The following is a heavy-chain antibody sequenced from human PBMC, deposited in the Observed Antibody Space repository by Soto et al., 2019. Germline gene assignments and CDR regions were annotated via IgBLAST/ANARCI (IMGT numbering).Heavy chain of an antibody. CDR3: ARDPCSSTSCPTYYYYYMDV. D-gene: IGHD2-2*01. CDR2: IWYDGSNK. CDR1: GFTFSSYG. Sequence: GGSLRLSCAASGFTFSSYGMHWVRQAPGKGLEWVAVIWYDGSNKYYADSVKGRFTISRDNSKNTLYLQMNSLRAEDTAVYYCARDPCSSTSCPTYYYYYMDVWGKGTTVTVSS. V-gene: IGHV3-33*01. J-gene: IGHJ6*03.